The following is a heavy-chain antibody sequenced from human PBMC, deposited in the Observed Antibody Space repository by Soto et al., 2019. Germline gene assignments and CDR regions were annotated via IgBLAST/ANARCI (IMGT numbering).Heavy chain of an antibody. J-gene: IGHJ4*02. V-gene: IGHV3-7*04. CDR1: GFSFRSDW. D-gene: IGHD1-26*01. CDR3: SGGVGDAI. Sequence: EDQLVESGGGLVQPGGSLRLTCAVSGFSFRSDWMNWVRQAPGKGLEWVAHTNQDGSEKYYLDSVKGRFTIFRDNAMNSLFLRMHSLRAEDTAVYYCSGGVGDAIWGQGTLGTVSS. CDR2: TNQDGSEK.